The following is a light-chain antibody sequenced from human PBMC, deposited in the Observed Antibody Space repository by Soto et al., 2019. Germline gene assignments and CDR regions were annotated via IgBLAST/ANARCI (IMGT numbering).Light chain of an antibody. CDR1: HSVGSN. V-gene: IGKV3-15*01. CDR2: GAS. J-gene: IGKJ5*01. Sequence: VITQSPTTLSVSPGERATLSCRASHSVGSNLAWYQQKPGQAPRLLIYGASTRATGIPARFSGSGSGTDFTLTISSLETEDFAVYYGQQRSNWPPITFGQGTRLEIK. CDR3: QQRSNWPPIT.